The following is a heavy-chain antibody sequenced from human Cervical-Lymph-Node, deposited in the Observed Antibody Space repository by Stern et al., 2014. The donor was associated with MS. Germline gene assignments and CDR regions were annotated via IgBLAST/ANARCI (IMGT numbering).Heavy chain of an antibody. D-gene: IGHD3-22*01. Sequence: QVQLVESGAEVKKPGSSVKVSCQASGGTFSTYGISWVRQAPGQGLEWMGGIIPIFGTANYAQKFQGRVTITADESTNTAYMELSSLRSEDTAVYYCAREFNYDSSGYYFYYWGQGTLVTVSS. CDR3: AREFNYDSSGYYFYY. CDR1: GGTFSTYG. V-gene: IGHV1-69*01. J-gene: IGHJ4*02. CDR2: IIPIFGTA.